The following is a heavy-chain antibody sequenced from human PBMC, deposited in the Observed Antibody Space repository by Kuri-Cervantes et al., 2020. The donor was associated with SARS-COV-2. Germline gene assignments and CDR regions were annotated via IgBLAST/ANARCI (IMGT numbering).Heavy chain of an antibody. Sequence: GSLRLSCAVYGGSFSGYYRSWIRQPPGKGLEWIGEINHSGSTNYNPSLKSRVTISVDTSKNQFSLKLNSVTPEDTAVYYCARDVEVPFYPKGGAFDIWGQGTMVTVSS. V-gene: IGHV4-34*01. CDR1: GGSFSGYY. D-gene: IGHD1-1*01. CDR3: ARDVEVPFYPKGGAFDI. CDR2: INHSGST. J-gene: IGHJ3*02.